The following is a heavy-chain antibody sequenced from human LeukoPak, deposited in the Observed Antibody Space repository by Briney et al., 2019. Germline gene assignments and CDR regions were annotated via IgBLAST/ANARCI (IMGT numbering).Heavy chain of an antibody. CDR3: ARKSKSCRGDCYSN. V-gene: IGHV4-59*12. D-gene: IGHD2-21*02. J-gene: IGHJ4*02. CDR2: IYYSGST. CDR1: GGSISSYY. Sequence: SETLSLTCTVSGGSISSYYWSWIRQPPGKGLEWIGYIYYSGSTYYNPSLKSRVTISVDTSKNQFSLKLSSVTAADTAVYYCARKSKSCRGDCYSNWGQGTLVTVSS.